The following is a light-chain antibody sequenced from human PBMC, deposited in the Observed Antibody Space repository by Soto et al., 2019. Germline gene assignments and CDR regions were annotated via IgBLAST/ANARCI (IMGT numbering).Light chain of an antibody. CDR2: ASS. J-gene: IGKJ3*01. CDR3: QKYHSVPFT. V-gene: IGKV1-27*01. CDR1: QGISNY. Sequence: DIQMTQSPSSRSASVGDRVTITCRASQGISNYFAWYQQKPGKVPKLLVYASSTLQSGVPSRFSGSGSGTAFTLTISGLQPEDVASYYCQKYHSVPFTFGPGTKVEIK.